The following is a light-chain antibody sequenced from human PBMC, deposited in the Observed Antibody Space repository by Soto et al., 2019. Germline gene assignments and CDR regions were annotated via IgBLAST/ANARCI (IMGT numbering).Light chain of an antibody. CDR1: QDISSA. Sequence: AIQLTQSPSSLSASVGDRVTITCRASQDISSALAWYQQKPGKAPKLLIYDASSLESGVPSSFSGSGSGTDFTLTISSLQPEDFETYYCQQFNSYPYTFGQGTKREIK. CDR2: DAS. CDR3: QQFNSYPYT. J-gene: IGKJ2*01. V-gene: IGKV1-13*02.